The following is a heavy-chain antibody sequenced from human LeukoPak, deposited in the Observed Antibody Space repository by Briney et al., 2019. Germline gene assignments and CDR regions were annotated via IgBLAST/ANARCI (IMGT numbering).Heavy chain of an antibody. CDR2: IYYSGST. Sequence: PSEPLSLTCTVSGGSISSYYWSWIRQPPGKGLEWIGYIYYSGSTNYNPSLKSRVTISVDTSKNQFSLKLSSVTAEDTAVYYCASTYCSGGSCYWALDYWGQGTLVTVSS. CDR3: ASTYCSGGSCYWALDY. J-gene: IGHJ4*02. V-gene: IGHV4-59*08. CDR1: GGSISSYY. D-gene: IGHD2-15*01.